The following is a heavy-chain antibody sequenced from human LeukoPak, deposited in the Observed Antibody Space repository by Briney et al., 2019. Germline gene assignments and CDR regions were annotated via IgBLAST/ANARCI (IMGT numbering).Heavy chain of an antibody. V-gene: IGHV3-30*02. J-gene: IGHJ6*03. D-gene: IGHD3-3*01. CDR3: AGSGSYYYYMDV. CDR2: IRYDGSNK. Sequence: GGSLRLSCAASGFTFSSYGMHWVRQAPGKGLEWVAFIRYDGSNKYYADSVKGRFTISRDNSKNTLYLQMNSLRAEDTAVYYCAGSGSYYYYMDVWGKGTTVTISS. CDR1: GFTFSSYG.